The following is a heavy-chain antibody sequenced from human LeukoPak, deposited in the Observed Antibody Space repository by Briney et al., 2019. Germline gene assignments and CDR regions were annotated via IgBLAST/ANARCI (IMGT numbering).Heavy chain of an antibody. CDR2: IYSGGST. J-gene: IGHJ4*02. CDR1: GFTVSSNY. Sequence: GGSLRLSCAASGFTVSSNYMSWVRQAPGEGLEWVSVIYSGGSTYYADSVKGRFTISRDNSKNTLYLQMNSLRAEDTAVYYCARVVDGDYAFDWGQGTLVTVSS. CDR3: ARVVDGDYAFD. V-gene: IGHV3-66*01. D-gene: IGHD4-17*01.